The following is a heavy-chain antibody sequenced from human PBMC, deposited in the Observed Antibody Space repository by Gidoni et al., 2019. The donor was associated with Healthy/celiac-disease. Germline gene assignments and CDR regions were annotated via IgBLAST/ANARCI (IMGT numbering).Heavy chain of an antibody. CDR3: ARDLHSIAVAGTDYYYGMDV. CDR2: IIPIFGTA. CDR1: GGTFSSYA. V-gene: IGHV1-69*06. Sequence: QVQLVQSGAEVKKPGSSVKVSCKASGGTFSSYAISWVRQAPGQGLEWMGGIIPIFGTANYAQKFQGRVTITADKSTSTAYMELSSLRSEDTAVYYCARDLHSIAVAGTDYYYGMDVWGQGTTVTVSS. D-gene: IGHD6-19*01. J-gene: IGHJ6*02.